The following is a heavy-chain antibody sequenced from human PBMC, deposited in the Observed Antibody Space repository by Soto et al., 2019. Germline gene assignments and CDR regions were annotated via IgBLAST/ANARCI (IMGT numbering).Heavy chain of an antibody. CDR1: GGSFSGYY. CDR3: ARTPNLRGPLDY. Sequence: SETLSLTCAVYGGSFSGYYWSWIRQPPGKGLEWIGEINHSGSTNYNPSLKSRVTISVDTSKNHFSLKLSSVTAADTAVYYCARTPNLRGPLDYWGQGTLVTVSS. CDR2: INHSGST. D-gene: IGHD4-17*01. J-gene: IGHJ4*02. V-gene: IGHV4-34*01.